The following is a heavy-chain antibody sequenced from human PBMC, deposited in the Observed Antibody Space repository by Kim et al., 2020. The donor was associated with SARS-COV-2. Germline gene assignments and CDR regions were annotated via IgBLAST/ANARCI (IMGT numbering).Heavy chain of an antibody. CDR3: ARWGRSYYDSSGFVPGSNWFDP. CDR1: GGSISSGGYY. Sequence: SETLSLTCTVSGGSISSGGYYWSWIRQHPGKGLEWIGYIYYSGSTYYNPSLKSRVTISVDTSKNQFSLKLSSVTAADTAVYYCARWGRSYYDSSGFVPGSNWFDPWGQGTLVTVSS. V-gene: IGHV4-31*03. CDR2: IYYSGST. J-gene: IGHJ5*02. D-gene: IGHD3-22*01.